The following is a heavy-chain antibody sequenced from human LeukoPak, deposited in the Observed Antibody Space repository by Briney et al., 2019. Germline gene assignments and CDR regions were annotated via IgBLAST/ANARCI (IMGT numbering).Heavy chain of an antibody. D-gene: IGHD3-9*01. Sequence: SETLSLTCAVYGGSFSGYYWSWIRQPPGKGLEWIGEINHSGSTNYNPSLKSRVTISVDTSKNQFSLKLSSVTAADTAVYYCARYHSFRYFDWLPVSYFDFWGQGTLVTVSS. J-gene: IGHJ4*02. CDR2: INHSGST. CDR3: ARYHSFRYFDWLPVSYFDF. V-gene: IGHV4-34*01. CDR1: GGSFSGYY.